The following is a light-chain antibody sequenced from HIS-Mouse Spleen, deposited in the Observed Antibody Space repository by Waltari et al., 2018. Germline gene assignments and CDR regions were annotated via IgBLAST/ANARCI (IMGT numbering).Light chain of an antibody. CDR1: RSYVGSYNL. CDR3: CSYAGSSTWV. V-gene: IGLV2-23*01. CDR2: EGS. J-gene: IGLJ3*02. Sequence: QSALTQPASVSGSPGQSITISCTGPRSYVGSYNLVPWYQQHPGKAPKLMIYEGSKRPSGVSNRFSGSKSGNTASLTISGLQAEDEADYYCCSYAGSSTWVFGGGTKLTVL.